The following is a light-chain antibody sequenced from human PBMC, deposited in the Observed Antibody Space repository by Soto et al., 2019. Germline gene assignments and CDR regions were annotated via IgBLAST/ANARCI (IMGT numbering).Light chain of an antibody. CDR2: DVS. CDR3: CSYACSYL. J-gene: IGLJ2*01. Sequence: QSALTQPRSVSRSPGQSVTISCTGTSSDVGGYNYVSWYQQHPGKAPKLMIYDVSKRPSGVPDRFSGSKSGNTASLTISGLQAEDEADYYCCSYACSYLFGGGTKLTVL. CDR1: SSDVGGYNY. V-gene: IGLV2-11*01.